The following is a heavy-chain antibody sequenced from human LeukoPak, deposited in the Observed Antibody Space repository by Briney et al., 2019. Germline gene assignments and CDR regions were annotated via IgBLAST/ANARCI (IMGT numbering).Heavy chain of an antibody. CDR2: ISSSGSTI. CDR3: AREGIAAAYDY. D-gene: IGHD6-13*01. Sequence: GGSLRLSCAASGFTFSSYSMMWVRQAPGKGLEWVSYISSSGSTIYYADSVKGRFTISRDNAKNSLYLQMNSLRAEDTAVYYCAREGIAAAYDYWGQGTLVTVSS. J-gene: IGHJ4*02. CDR1: GFTFSSYS. V-gene: IGHV3-48*04.